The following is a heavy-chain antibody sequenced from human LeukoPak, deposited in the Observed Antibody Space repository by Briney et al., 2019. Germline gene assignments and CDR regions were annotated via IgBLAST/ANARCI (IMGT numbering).Heavy chain of an antibody. J-gene: IGHJ4*02. CDR1: GFTFDDYA. Sequence: SGGSLGLSCAASGFTFDDYAMHWVRQAPGKGLEWVSGISWNSGSIGYADSVKGRFTISRDNAKNSLYLQMNSLRAEDTALYYCAHLYGDFDYWGQGTLVTVSS. V-gene: IGHV3-9*01. CDR3: AHLYGDFDY. D-gene: IGHD4-17*01. CDR2: ISWNSGSI.